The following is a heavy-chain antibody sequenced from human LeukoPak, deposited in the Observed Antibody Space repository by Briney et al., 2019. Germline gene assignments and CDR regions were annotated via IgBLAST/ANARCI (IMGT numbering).Heavy chain of an antibody. Sequence: ASVKVSCKTSGYTFSDYYIHWVRQAPGQGLEWMGWINPKDSGTKYAQKFQGWITMTTDTSTSTAYMELTSLRSNDTAVYYCARVTVTTLFDHWGPGTLVTVSS. CDR3: ARVTVTTLFDH. V-gene: IGHV1-2*04. J-gene: IGHJ4*02. CDR2: INPKDSGT. D-gene: IGHD4-17*01. CDR1: GYTFSDYY.